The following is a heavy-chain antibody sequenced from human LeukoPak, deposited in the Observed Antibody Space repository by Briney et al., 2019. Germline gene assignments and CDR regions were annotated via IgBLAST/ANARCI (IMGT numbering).Heavy chain of an antibody. J-gene: IGHJ4*02. D-gene: IGHD7-27*01. CDR1: GYTFTSYD. V-gene: IGHV1-8*01. CDR2: MGPNSGNT. CDR3: ARGPPNWGYDY. Sequence: ASVKVSCKASGYTFTSYDINWVRQASGQGPEWMGWMGPNSGNTGYAQKFQGRVTMTRSTSMSTAYMELSSLRSEDTAVYYCARGPPNWGYDYWGQGTLVTVSS.